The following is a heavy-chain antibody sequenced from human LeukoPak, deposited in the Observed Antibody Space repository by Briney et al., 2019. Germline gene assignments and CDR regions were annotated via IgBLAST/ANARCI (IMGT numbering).Heavy chain of an antibody. V-gene: IGHV1-69*13. CDR3: ARMGYDMLTGYYKRSYYFDY. D-gene: IGHD3-9*01. Sequence: ASVTVSCKASGGTFSSYAINWVRQAPGQGLEWMGGIIPIFGTANYAQRFQGRVTITADESTSTAYMELSSLRSEDTAVYYCARMGYDMLTGYYKRSYYFDYWGQGTLVTVSS. CDR2: IIPIFGTA. J-gene: IGHJ4*02. CDR1: GGTFSSYA.